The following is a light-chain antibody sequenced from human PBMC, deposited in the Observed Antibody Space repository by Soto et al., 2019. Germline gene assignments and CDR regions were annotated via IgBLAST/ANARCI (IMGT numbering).Light chain of an antibody. CDR1: SSDVGGYNY. Sequence: QSALTQPRSVSGSPGQSVTISCTGTSSDVGGYNYVSWYQHHPGKAPKLMIYDVTKRPSGVPDRFSASKSGNTASLTISGLQAEEEADYYCSSYAGSYTSLFGGGTKLTVL. CDR2: DVT. CDR3: SSYAGSYTSL. V-gene: IGLV2-11*01. J-gene: IGLJ2*01.